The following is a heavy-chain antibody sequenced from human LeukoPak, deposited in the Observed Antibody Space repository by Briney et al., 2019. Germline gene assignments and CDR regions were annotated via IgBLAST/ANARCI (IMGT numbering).Heavy chain of an antibody. CDR1: GFTVSSNY. J-gene: IGHJ4*02. CDR3: AKVRWPIFYFDY. CDR2: IYSGGST. V-gene: IGHV3-53*01. D-gene: IGHD2-21*01. Sequence: PGGSLRLSCAASGFTVSSNYMSWVRQAPGKGLEWVSVIYSGGSTYYADSVKGRFTISRDNSKNTLYLQMNSLRAEDTAVYYCAKVRWPIFYFDYWGQGTLVTVSS.